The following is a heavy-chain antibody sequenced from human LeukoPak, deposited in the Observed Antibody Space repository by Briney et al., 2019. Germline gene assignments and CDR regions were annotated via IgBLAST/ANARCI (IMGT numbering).Heavy chain of an antibody. Sequence: PGGSLRLSCAASGFTFSAYGMSWVRQSPRKGLEWVSGVSGADGTTYYADSVKGRFTISRDNSKSTLYLQMNSLRAEDTAVYYCASHDFWSGLDYWGQGTLVTVSS. V-gene: IGHV3-23*01. CDR1: GFTFSAYG. CDR3: ASHDFWSGLDY. D-gene: IGHD3-3*01. J-gene: IGHJ4*02. CDR2: VSGADGTT.